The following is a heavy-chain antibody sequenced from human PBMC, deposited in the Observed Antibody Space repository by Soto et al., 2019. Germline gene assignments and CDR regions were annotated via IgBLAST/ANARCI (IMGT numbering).Heavy chain of an antibody. D-gene: IGHD3-10*01. J-gene: IGHJ6*02. V-gene: IGHV4-61*01. CDR3: ASWSSGTLAMGV. CDR2: VQNSGSP. CDR1: GGSVSSGNYY. Sequence: QVQLQESGPGLVKPLETLSLTCTVSGGSVSSGNYYWTWIRQPRGKGLEWIGYVQNSGSPSHNPSLKSRGTISIDTSTNLFSLKSTSVTAADTAVYYCASWSSGTLAMGVWGQGTTVTVSS.